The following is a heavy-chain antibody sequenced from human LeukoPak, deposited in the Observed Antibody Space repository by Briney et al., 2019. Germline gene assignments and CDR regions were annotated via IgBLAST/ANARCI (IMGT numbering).Heavy chain of an antibody. CDR2: FYHSGGT. V-gene: IGHV4-59*01. CDR1: GASISNYY. Sequence: PSETLSLTCNVSGASISNYYWSWIRQPPGEGLEWIGYFYHSGGTNYNPSLKSRATISIDTSKNEVSLKLRSVTAADTAVYYCARGASSSWYSLWKFWGQGTLVTVSS. CDR3: ARGASSSWYSLWKF. J-gene: IGHJ4*02. D-gene: IGHD6-13*01.